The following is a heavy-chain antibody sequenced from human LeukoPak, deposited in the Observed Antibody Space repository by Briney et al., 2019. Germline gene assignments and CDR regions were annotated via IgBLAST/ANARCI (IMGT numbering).Heavy chain of an antibody. D-gene: IGHD3-22*01. CDR3: ARGQGEYYDSSGYPDS. CDR2: ITSIGSTV. J-gene: IGHJ4*02. V-gene: IGHV3-48*03. CDR1: GFTFRSYE. Sequence: PGGSLRLSCAASGFTFRSYEMNWVRQAPGKGLDWVSYITSIGSTVYYADSVKGRFTISRDNAKNSLYLQMHSLRAEDTAVYYCARGQGEYYDSSGYPDSWGQGTLVTVSS.